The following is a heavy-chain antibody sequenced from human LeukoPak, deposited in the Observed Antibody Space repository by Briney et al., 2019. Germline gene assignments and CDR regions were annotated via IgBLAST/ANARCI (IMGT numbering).Heavy chain of an antibody. CDR3: MAESNWPWEGY. J-gene: IGHJ4*02. CDR1: GFTFSHHW. V-gene: IGHV3-7*01. Sequence: SGGSLRLSCAYSGFTFSHHWMGWVRQPPGKGLEWGANIKEDGSVKNHVDSVKGRFTISTDNTKNSLYLQVNSLRAGHRAVYYCMAESNWPWEGYWGEGTMVTVCS. D-gene: IGHD1-26*01. CDR2: IKEDGSVK.